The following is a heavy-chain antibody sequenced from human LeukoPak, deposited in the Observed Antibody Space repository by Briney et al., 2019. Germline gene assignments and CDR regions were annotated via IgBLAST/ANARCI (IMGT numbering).Heavy chain of an antibody. Sequence: GGSLRLSCAASGFTFSRDCMHWVRQAPGKGLVWVSRISDDGSITTYADFVQRRFTISRDNAKSTVFLQMNSLRVEYMAVYFCVRRYYEYNVYDRHFDFWGEGILVTVSS. CDR2: ISDDGSIT. D-gene: IGHD5/OR15-5a*01. CDR3: VRRYYEYNVYDRHFDF. V-gene: IGHV3-74*03. J-gene: IGHJ4*02. CDR1: GFTFSRDC.